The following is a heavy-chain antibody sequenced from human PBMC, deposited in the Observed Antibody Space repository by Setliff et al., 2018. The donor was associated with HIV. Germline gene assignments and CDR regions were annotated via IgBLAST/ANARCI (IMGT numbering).Heavy chain of an antibody. J-gene: IGHJ3*02. CDR1: GGSVDSRDYY. D-gene: IGHD2-8*01. CDR2: ILYGGTT. CDR3: ARPTTGLGGGAAFDI. Sequence: PSETLSLTCAVSGGSVDSRDYYWGWIRQPPGKGLEWIGNILYGGTTYYTPSLKSRVSISVDTSRNQFSLRLNSVTAADTAVYYCARPTTGLGGGAAFDIWVQGTMVTVS. V-gene: IGHV4-39*01.